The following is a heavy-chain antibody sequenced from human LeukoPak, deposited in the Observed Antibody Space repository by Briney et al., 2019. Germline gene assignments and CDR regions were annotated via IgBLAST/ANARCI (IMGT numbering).Heavy chain of an antibody. CDR1: GFTFSSYG. D-gene: IGHD1-26*01. CDR3: ARDGSGTLPDY. J-gene: IGHJ4*02. CDR2: IWYDGSNK. V-gene: IGHV3-33*01. Sequence: PGGSLRLSCAASGFTFSSYGMHWVRQAPGKGLEWVAVIWYDGSNKYYADSVKGRFTISRDNSKNTLYLQMNSLRAEDTAVYYCARDGSGTLPDYWGQGTLVTVSS.